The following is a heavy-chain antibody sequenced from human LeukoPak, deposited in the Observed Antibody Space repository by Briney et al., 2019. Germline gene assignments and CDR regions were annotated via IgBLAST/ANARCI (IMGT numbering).Heavy chain of an antibody. J-gene: IGHJ6*03. CDR3: ARDRSSSWYYYYDMDV. CDR2: ISYDGSNK. D-gene: IGHD6-13*01. V-gene: IGHV3-30*04. CDR1: EFTFSSYA. Sequence: GGSLRLSCAASEFTFSSYAMHWVRQAPGKGLEWVAVISYDGSNKYYADSVKGRFTLSRDNSKNTLYLQMNSLRTEDTAVYYCARDRSSSWYYYYDMDVWGKGTTVTVSS.